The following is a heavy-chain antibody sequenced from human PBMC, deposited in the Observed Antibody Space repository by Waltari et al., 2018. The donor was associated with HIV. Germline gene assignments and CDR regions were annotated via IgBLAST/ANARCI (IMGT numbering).Heavy chain of an antibody. J-gene: IGHJ4*02. Sequence: LPESGASLVKPSETLSVSGDVYHDPVNPYYWNWIRQAPGKEFEWVGYFYSSGSVNYSPSLAGRVTMSMDSSRKQFSLKLSAVTAADTATYYCARGKTGYSYLDSWGPGTLITVSS. CDR1: HDPVNPYY. D-gene: IGHD2-15*01. V-gene: IGHV4-59*02. CDR2: FYSSGSV. CDR3: ARGKTGYSYLDS.